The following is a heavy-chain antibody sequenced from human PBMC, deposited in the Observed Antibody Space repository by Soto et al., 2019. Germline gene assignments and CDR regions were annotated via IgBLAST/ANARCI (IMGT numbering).Heavy chain of an antibody. J-gene: IGHJ5*02. CDR3: AKTYDGSGQPSHGFGP. CDR1: GYTFTGYY. V-gene: IGHV1-2*02. D-gene: IGHD3-22*01. Sequence: VASVKVSCKASGYTFTGYYIHWVRQAPGQGLEWVGWINPKTGATNFAQRFQGRVTMTRDTSITTAYMDLSSLTSDDTATYYCAKTYDGSGQPSHGFGPWAQGTRVTAPQ. CDR2: INPKTGAT.